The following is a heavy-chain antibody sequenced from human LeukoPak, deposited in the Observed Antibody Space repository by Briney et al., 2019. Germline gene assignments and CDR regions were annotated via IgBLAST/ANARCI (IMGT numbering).Heavy chain of an antibody. CDR2: IYHSGST. Sequence: SQTLSLTCAVSGGSISSGGYSWSWIRQPPGKGLEWIGYIYHSGSTYYNPSLKSRVTISVDRSKNQFSLKLSSVTAADTAVYYCAREDCSSTSCYADRWFDPWGQGTLVTVSS. D-gene: IGHD2-2*01. CDR1: GGSISSGGYS. V-gene: IGHV4-30-2*01. J-gene: IGHJ5*02. CDR3: AREDCSSTSCYADRWFDP.